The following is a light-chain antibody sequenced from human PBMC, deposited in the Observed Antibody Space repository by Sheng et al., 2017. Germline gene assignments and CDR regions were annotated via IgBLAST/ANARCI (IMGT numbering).Light chain of an antibody. CDR3: QQYNSYSIT. J-gene: IGKJ5*01. V-gene: IGKV1-5*03. CDR1: QSISSW. Sequence: IQLTQSPSSLSASVGDRVIITCRASQSISSWLAWYQQKPGKAPNLLIYKASSLESGVPSRFSGSVSGTEFTLTISSLQPDDFATYYCQQYNSYSITFGQGTRLEIK. CDR2: KAS.